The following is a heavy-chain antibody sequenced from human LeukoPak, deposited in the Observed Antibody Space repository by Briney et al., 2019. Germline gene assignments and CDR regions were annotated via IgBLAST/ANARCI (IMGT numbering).Heavy chain of an antibody. J-gene: IGHJ3*02. CDR1: GFTFSSYG. Sequence: GGSLRLSCAASGFTFSSYGMHWVRQTPGMGLEWVAVISYDGSNKYYADSVKGRFTISRDNSKNTLYLQMNSLRAEDTAVYYCAEDGFGDYGDAFEIWGQGTMVTVSS. CDR2: ISYDGSNK. V-gene: IGHV3-30*18. CDR3: AEDGFGDYGDAFEI. D-gene: IGHD4-17*01.